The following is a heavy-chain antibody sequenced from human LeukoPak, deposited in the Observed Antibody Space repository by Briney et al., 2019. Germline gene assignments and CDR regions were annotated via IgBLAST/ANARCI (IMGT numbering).Heavy chain of an antibody. CDR1: GGSISTNNYY. CDR2: LSYTGSS. Sequence: DPSEPLSLTCTVSGGSISTNNYYWGWIRQPPGKGLEWIGGLSYTGSSYYNPSLKSPVTISGDTSKNQFSLKVRSVTAADTAVYYCARPFGTSSGFDYWGQGILVTVSS. D-gene: IGHD6-6*01. CDR3: ARPFGTSSGFDY. J-gene: IGHJ4*02. V-gene: IGHV4-39*01.